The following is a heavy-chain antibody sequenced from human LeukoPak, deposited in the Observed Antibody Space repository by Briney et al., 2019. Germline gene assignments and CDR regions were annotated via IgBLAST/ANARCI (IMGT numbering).Heavy chain of an antibody. CDR3: AIRAMAPEEDAFDM. D-gene: IGHD5-18*01. Sequence: ASVKVSCKASGYTFTCYYMHWVRHATGQGLEWRGWRNPNSGNTGYAQKFQARVTMTRNTTISTADMELSSLRSEDTAVYCCAIRAMAPEEDAFDMWGQGTRVTVSS. CDR2: RNPNSGNT. CDR1: GYTFTCYY. V-gene: IGHV1-8*02. J-gene: IGHJ3*02.